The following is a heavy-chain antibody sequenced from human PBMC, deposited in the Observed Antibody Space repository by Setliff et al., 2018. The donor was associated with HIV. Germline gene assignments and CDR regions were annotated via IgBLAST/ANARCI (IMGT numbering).Heavy chain of an antibody. CDR2: IYTSGST. D-gene: IGHD4-17*01. J-gene: IGHJ3*02. CDR1: GSSIRSRYY. CDR3: ARVREDDGDYVAFDI. V-gene: IGHV4-61*02. Sequence: TSETLSLTCAVPGSSIRSRYYWSWIRQPAGKGLEWIGRIYTSGSTNYNPPLKSRVTLSVDTSKNQFSLKLSSVTAADTAVYYCARVREDDGDYVAFDIWGQGTMVTVSS.